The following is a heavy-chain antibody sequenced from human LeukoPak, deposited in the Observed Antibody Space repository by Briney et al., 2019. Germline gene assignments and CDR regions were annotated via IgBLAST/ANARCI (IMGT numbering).Heavy chain of an antibody. J-gene: IGHJ4*02. CDR3: ARSRGGAYYDSSGYIDY. Sequence: GGSLRLSCAASGFTFSSYGMHWVRQAPGKGLEWVAFIRYDGSNKYYADSVKGRFTISRDNSKNTLYLQMNSLRAEDTAVYYCARSRGGAYYDSSGYIDYWGQGTLVTVSS. CDR2: IRYDGSNK. D-gene: IGHD3-22*01. CDR1: GFTFSSYG. V-gene: IGHV3-30*02.